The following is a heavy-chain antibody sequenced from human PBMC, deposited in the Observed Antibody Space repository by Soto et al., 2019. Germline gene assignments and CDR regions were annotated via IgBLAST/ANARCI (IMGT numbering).Heavy chain of an antibody. J-gene: IGHJ6*02. V-gene: IGHV3-66*01. CDR3: ARDRIPTGMDV. CDR1: GFTVSSNY. CDR2: IYSGGST. Sequence: EVQLVESGGGLVQPGGSLRLSCAASGFTVSSNYMSWVRQAPGKGLEWVSVIYSGGSTYYADSVKGRFTISRDNSKNTLYLRINSLRAEDTAVYYCARDRIPTGMDVWGQGTTVTVSS.